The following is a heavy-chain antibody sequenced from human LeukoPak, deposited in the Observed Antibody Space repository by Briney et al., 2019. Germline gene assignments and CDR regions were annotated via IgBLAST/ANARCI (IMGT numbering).Heavy chain of an antibody. D-gene: IGHD2-21*02. V-gene: IGHV3-21*01. CDR3: ARDDGYTTFDS. J-gene: IGHJ4*02. CDR2: ISSSSSYM. CDR1: GFTFSSYS. Sequence: GGSLRLSCAVSGFTFSSYSMNWVRQAPGKGLEWVSYISSSSSYMYYADSVKGRFTVSRDNTKNSLYLQMNSLRADDTAVYYCARDDGYTTFDSLGLGTLVTVSS.